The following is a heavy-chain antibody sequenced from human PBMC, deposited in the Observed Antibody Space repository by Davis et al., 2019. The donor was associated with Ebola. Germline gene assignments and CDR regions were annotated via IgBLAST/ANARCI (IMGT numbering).Heavy chain of an antibody. CDR1: GYSFTSYW. Sequence: PCKGSGYSFTSYWIGWVRQMPGKGLEWLGIIYPCDSDTRYSPSFQGQVTISADKSISTAYLQWSSLKASDTAMYYCAAEAGAMAMDYWGQGTLIAVSS. J-gene: IGHJ4*02. V-gene: IGHV5-51*01. CDR2: IYPCDSDT. CDR3: AAEAGAMAMDY. D-gene: IGHD2-2*01.